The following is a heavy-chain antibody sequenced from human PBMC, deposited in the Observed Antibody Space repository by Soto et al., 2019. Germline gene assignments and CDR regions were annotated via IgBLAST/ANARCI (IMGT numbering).Heavy chain of an antibody. CDR2: INWNGGST. CDR1: GFTFDDYG. J-gene: IGHJ4*02. V-gene: IGHV3-20*04. CDR3: ARLYSSGWYGPGRY. D-gene: IGHD6-19*01. Sequence: GGSLRLSWAASGFTFDDYGMSWVRQAQGKGLEWVSGINWNGGSTGYADSVKGRFTISRDNAKNSLYLQMNSLRAEDTALYYCARLYSSGWYGPGRYWGQGTLVTVSS.